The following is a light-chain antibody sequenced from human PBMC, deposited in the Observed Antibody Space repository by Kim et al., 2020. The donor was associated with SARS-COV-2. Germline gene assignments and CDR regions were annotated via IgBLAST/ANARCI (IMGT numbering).Light chain of an antibody. CDR1: SSNIGSNS. CDR3: APWDDSLSGWV. V-gene: IGLV1-47*02. CDR2: NNN. J-gene: IGLJ3*02. Sequence: GQRVTISCSGSSSNIGSNSVYWFQQLPGTAPKLLIYNNNQRPSGVPDRFSGSKSVTSASLAISGLRSEDEADYYCAPWDDSLSGWVFGGGTQLTVL.